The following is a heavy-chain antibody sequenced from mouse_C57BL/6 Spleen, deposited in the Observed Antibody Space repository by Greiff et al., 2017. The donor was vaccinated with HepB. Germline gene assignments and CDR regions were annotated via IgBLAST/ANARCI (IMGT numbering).Heavy chain of an antibody. J-gene: IGHJ4*01. CDR2: INPNNGGT. V-gene: IGHV1-18*01. CDR1: GYTFTDYN. CDR3: ARGRRFLYAMDY. Sequence: VQLKESGPELVKPGASVKIPCKASGYTFTDYNMDWVKQSHGKSLEWIGDINPNNGGTIYNQKFKGKATLTVDKSSSTAYMELRSLTSEDTAVYYCARGRRFLYAMDYWGQGTSVTVSS.